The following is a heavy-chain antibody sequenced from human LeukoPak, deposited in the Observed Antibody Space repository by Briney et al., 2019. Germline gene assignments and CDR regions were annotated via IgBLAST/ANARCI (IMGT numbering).Heavy chain of an antibody. Sequence: WASVKVSCKASGYTFTDYYMHWVRQAPGQGLEWMGWINPNSGGTNYAQKFQGRVTMTRDTSISTAYMELSRLRSDDTAVYYCANLFGVVTMGDYWGQGTLVTVSS. V-gene: IGHV1-2*02. CDR3: ANLFGVVTMGDY. CDR1: GYTFTDYY. CDR2: INPNSGGT. D-gene: IGHD3-3*01. J-gene: IGHJ4*02.